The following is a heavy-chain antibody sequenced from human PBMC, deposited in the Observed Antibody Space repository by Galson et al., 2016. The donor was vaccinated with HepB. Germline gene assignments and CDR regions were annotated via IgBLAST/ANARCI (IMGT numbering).Heavy chain of an antibody. D-gene: IGHD6-13*01. CDR3: AKEIAAPGLLGAFDV. Sequence: QSGAEVKKPGESLKISCTASGYTFTSYWIGWVRQMPGKGLEWMGIIYPGDSDTRYAPSFHGQVTISADKSLRTAYLQWRSLKASDTAMYLCAKEIAAPGLLGAFDVWGQGTMVTVSS. V-gene: IGHV5-51*01. CDR2: IYPGDSDT. J-gene: IGHJ3*01. CDR1: GYTFTSYW.